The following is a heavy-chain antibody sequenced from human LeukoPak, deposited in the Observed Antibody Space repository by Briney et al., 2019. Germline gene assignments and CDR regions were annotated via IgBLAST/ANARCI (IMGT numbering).Heavy chain of an antibody. Sequence: PGGSLRLSCAASGFTFSSYWMHWVRRAPGKGLVWVSRINSDGSSTSYADSVKGRFTISRDNAKNTLYLQMNSLRAEDTAVYYCAREVFGYSYGPNWFDPWGQGTLVTVSS. CDR3: AREVFGYSYGPNWFDP. D-gene: IGHD5-18*01. CDR1: GFTFSSYW. CDR2: INSDGSST. V-gene: IGHV3-74*01. J-gene: IGHJ5*02.